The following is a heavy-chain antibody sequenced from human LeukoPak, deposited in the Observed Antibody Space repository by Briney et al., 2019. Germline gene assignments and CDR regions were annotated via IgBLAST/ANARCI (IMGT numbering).Heavy chain of an antibody. J-gene: IGHJ4*02. CDR3: ARSVDEQWLVRSDY. CDR2: INHSGST. D-gene: IGHD6-19*01. Sequence: PSETLSLTCAVYGGSFSGYYWSWIRQPPGKGLEWIGEINHSGSTNYNPSLKSRVTISVDTSKNQFSLKLSSVTAADTAVYYCARSVDEQWLVRSDYWGQGTLVTVSS. V-gene: IGHV4-34*01. CDR1: GGSFSGYY.